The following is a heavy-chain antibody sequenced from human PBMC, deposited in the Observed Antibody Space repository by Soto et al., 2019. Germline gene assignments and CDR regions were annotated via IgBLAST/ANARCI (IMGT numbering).Heavy chain of an antibody. V-gene: IGHV4-59*01. CDR1: GGSISTYH. J-gene: IGHJ6*02. CDR3: AREATGVLPWYGVDV. Sequence: QVQLQESGPGLVKPSETLSLTCSVSGGSISTYHWTWIRQPPGKGLEWIGYVHYSGSTNYNPSLKSRVTISVDTSKHQFSLTLSSLTAADTAVYYCAREATGVLPWYGVDVWGQGTTGTVSS. CDR2: VHYSGST. D-gene: IGHD3-10*01.